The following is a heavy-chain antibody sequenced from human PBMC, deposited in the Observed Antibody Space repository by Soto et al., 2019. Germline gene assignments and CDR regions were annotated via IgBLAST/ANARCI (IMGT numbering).Heavy chain of an antibody. V-gene: IGHV4-34*01. CDR3: ATLRVYYYGMDV. CDR1: GGSFSGYY. D-gene: IGHD2-15*01. J-gene: IGHJ6*02. Sequence: PSETLSVTCAVYGGSFSGYYWSWIRQPPGKGLEWIGEINHSGSTNYNPSLKSRVTISVDTSKNQFSLKLSSVTAADTAVYYCATLRVYYYGMDVWGQGTTVTVSS. CDR2: INHSGST.